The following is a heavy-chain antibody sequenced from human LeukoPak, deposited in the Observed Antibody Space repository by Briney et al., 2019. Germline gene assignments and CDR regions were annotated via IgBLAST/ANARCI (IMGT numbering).Heavy chain of an antibody. CDR1: NYSISNSLY. CDR3: ARGTYGYYMDV. CDR2: IYRSGST. V-gene: IGHV4-38-2*02. D-gene: IGHD4-17*01. Sequence: PSETLSLTSSGSNYSISNSLYWGWLRQPPGKGLEWIGSIYRSGSTFYNPPLKSRVTISLDTSKNQFSLKLSSVTAADTAVYFCARGTYGYYMDVWGKGTTVTVSS. J-gene: IGHJ6*03.